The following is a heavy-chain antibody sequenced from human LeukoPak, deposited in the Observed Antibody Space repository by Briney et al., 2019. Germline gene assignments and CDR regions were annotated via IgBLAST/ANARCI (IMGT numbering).Heavy chain of an antibody. CDR3: AKGSGNGYGSGPFDY. CDR2: IRGSGGGT. D-gene: IGHD3-10*01. J-gene: IGHJ4*02. V-gene: IGHV3-23*01. Sequence: QSGGSLRLSCAASGFTFSSYAMSWVRQAPGKGLEWVSSIRGSGGGTNYGDSVKGRFTISRYNSKNTLYLQMNSLRAEDTALYYCAKGSGNGYGSGPFDYWGQGTLVTVSS. CDR1: GFTFSSYA.